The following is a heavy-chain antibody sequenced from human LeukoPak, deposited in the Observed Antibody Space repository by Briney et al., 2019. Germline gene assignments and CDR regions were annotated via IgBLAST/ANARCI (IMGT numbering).Heavy chain of an antibody. CDR1: GYTLTGYY. J-gene: IGHJ4*02. D-gene: IGHD1-26*01. Sequence: ASVKVSCKASGYTLTGYYMHWVRQAPGQGPEWMGWINPDSGGTNYAQRFQGRVTMTRDTSISTAYMELSRLRSDDTAVYYCARDLGDSGCYFGSGYFDYWGPGTLVTVSS. V-gene: IGHV1-2*02. CDR2: INPDSGGT. CDR3: ARDLGDSGCYFGSGYFDY.